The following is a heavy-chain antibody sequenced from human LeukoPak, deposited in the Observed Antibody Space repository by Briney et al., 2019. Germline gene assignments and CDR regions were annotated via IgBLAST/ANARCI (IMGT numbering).Heavy chain of an antibody. CDR1: GFTFSSYE. CDR3: AREASGYCSGTSCPNLYYYYYGMDV. Sequence: PGGSLRLSCAASGFTFSSYEMNWVRQAPGKGLEWVSYISSSGSTIYYADSVKGRFTISRDNAKNSLYLQMNSLSAEDTAVYYCAREASGYCSGTSCPNLYYYYYGMDVWGKGTTVTVSS. CDR2: ISSSGSTI. V-gene: IGHV3-48*03. D-gene: IGHD2-2*01. J-gene: IGHJ6*04.